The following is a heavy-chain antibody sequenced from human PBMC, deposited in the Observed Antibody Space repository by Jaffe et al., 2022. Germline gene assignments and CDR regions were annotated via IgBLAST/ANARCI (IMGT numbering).Heavy chain of an antibody. J-gene: IGHJ4*02. Sequence: VQLVESGGGLVQPGGSLRLSCAASGFTFSSYWMHWVRQAPGKGLLWVARINSDGFSFHYADSVKGRFTISRDNAKNTLYLQMNNLRVEDSALYYCAGGNLGDHWGQGTLVTVSS. CDR1: GFTFSSYW. V-gene: IGHV3-74*01. CDR3: AGGNLGDH. CDR2: INSDGFSF. D-gene: IGHD3-16*01.